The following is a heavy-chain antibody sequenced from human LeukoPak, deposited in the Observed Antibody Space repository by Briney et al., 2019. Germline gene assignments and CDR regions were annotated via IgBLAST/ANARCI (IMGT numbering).Heavy chain of an antibody. Sequence: GGSLRLSCAASGFTVSSNYMSWVRQAPGKGLEWVSVIYSGGSTYYADSVKGRFTISRDNSKNTLYPQMNSLRAEDTAVYYCARDSGGLRLGELSATFDYGSLGTLVTVSS. D-gene: IGHD3-16*02. CDR2: IYSGGST. V-gene: IGHV3-66*01. J-gene: IGHJ4*02. CDR1: GFTVSSNY. CDR3: ARDSGGLRLGELSATFDY.